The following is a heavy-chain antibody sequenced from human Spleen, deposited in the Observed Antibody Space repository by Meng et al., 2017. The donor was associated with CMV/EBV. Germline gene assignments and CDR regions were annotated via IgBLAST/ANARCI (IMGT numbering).Heavy chain of an antibody. J-gene: IGHJ6*02. V-gene: IGHV4-61*01. CDR1: GGSISSSSYY. Sequence: SQTLSLTCTVSGGSISSSSYYWSWIRQPPGKGLERIGHIYYSGSTTYNPSLKSRVTMSADTSKNQFSLKLSSVTAADTAVYYCARGQLLSSYYYYAMDVWGQGTTVTVSS. CDR3: ARGQLLSSYYYYAMDV. D-gene: IGHD2-2*01. CDR2: IYYSGST.